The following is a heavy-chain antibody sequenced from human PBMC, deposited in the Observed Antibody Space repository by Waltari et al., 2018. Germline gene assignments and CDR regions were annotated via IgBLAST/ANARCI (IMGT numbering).Heavy chain of an antibody. V-gene: IGHV4-39*01. CDR2: MYYSGAT. J-gene: IGHJ4*02. Sequence: QLQLQESGPGLVKASETLSLTCTVSGDSISSSSYYWGWVRQPPGKGLEWIGNMYYSGATYSNPCLKSRVTISGDTSKSQFSLKLSSVTAADTSMYYCVRHARTTSGGKHFDHWGQGMLVTVSP. CDR1: GDSISSSSYY. D-gene: IGHD2-15*01. CDR3: VRHARTTSGGKHFDH.